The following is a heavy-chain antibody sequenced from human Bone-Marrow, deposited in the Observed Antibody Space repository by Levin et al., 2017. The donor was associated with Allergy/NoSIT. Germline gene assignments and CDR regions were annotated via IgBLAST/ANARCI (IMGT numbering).Heavy chain of an antibody. D-gene: IGHD4-11*01. J-gene: IGHJ5*02. Sequence: GESLKISCAASGFTFSDYWMTWVRQPPGKGLEWVANINQDGTQKHHADSVKGRFTISRDSAENSLFLQMNYLGTDDTAVYFCARDTTVGGEAWGQGTLVTVSS. V-gene: IGHV3-7*03. CDR3: ARDTTVGGEA. CDR2: INQDGTQK. CDR1: GFTFSDYW.